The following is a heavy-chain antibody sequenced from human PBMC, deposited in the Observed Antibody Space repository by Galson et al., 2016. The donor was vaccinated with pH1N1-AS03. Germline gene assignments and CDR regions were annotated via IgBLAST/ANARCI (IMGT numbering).Heavy chain of an antibody. CDR2: IYYSGST. Sequence: ETLSLTCTVSGGSISTSSYYWGWIRQPPGKGLEWIGSIYYSGSTYYNPSLKSRVTISVDTSKNQFSLKLSSVTAADTAVYCCARHLYGDYVGWFDPWGQGTLVTVSS. J-gene: IGHJ5*02. CDR1: GGSISTSSYY. D-gene: IGHD4-17*01. CDR3: ARHLYGDYVGWFDP. V-gene: IGHV4-39*01.